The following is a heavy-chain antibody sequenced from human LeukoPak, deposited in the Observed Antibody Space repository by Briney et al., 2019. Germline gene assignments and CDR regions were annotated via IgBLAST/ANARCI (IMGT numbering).Heavy chain of an antibody. J-gene: IGHJ4*02. CDR1: GFTFSSYS. D-gene: IGHD3-22*01. V-gene: IGHV3-48*04. Sequence: GGSLRLSCAASGFTFSSYSMNWVRQAPGKGLEWVSYISSSSSTIYYADSVKGRFTISRDNAKNSLYLQMSSLRAEDTAVYYCAIRPYDSSGYSQYWGQGTLVTVSS. CDR2: ISSSSSTI. CDR3: AIRPYDSSGYSQY.